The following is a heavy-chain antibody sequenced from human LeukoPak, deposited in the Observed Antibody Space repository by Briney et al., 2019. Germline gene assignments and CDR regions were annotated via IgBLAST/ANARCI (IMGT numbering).Heavy chain of an antibody. J-gene: IGHJ4*02. D-gene: IGHD4-23*01. CDR3: ARDPNPSATVDPFDY. CDR2: INPNSGGT. V-gene: IGHV1-2*02. CDR1: GYTFTGYY. Sequence: ASVKVSCKASGYTFTGYYMHWVRQAPGQGLEWMGWINPNSGGTNYAQKFQGRVTMTRDTSISTAYMELSRLRSDDTAVYYCARDPNPSATVDPFDYWGQGTLVTVSS.